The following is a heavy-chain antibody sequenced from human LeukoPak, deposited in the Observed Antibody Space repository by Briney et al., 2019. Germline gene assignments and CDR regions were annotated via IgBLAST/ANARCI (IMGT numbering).Heavy chain of an antibody. CDR1: GYSFTNHW. Sequence: GESLKISCKGSGYSFTNHWIGWVRQMPGKGLEWMGIIYPGDSDTRYSPSFQGQVTISADKSISTAYLQWSSLRASDTAMYYCARTTNLGLLGFHYGMGVWAQGPRSPSP. CDR2: IYPGDSDT. D-gene: IGHD2-8*01. J-gene: IGHJ6*02. CDR3: ARTTNLGLLGFHYGMGV. V-gene: IGHV5-51*01.